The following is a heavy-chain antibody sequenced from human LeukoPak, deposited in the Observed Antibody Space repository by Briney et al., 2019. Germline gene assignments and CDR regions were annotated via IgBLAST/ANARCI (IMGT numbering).Heavy chain of an antibody. Sequence: SETLSLTCTVSGGSISSSYASWIRQPAGEGLEWMGRIYTSGRTNYNPSLKSRVTMSEDPSKNQFSLKLSSVTAADTAVYYCARQQSPAYYYYYMDVWGKGTTVTVSS. J-gene: IGHJ6*03. CDR1: GGSISSSY. V-gene: IGHV4-4*07. CDR3: ARQQSPAYYYYYMDV. CDR2: IYTSGRT. D-gene: IGHD1/OR15-1a*01.